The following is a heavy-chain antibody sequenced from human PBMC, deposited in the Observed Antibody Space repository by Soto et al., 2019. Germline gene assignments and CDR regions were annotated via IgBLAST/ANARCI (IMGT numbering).Heavy chain of an antibody. D-gene: IGHD6-13*01. CDR1: GFTFDDYA. V-gene: IGHV3-9*01. CDR3: AKGGEYSSSWLGDY. CDR2: ISWNSGSI. J-gene: IGHJ4*02. Sequence: GGSLRLSCAASGFTFDDYAMHWVRQAPGKGLEWVSGISWNSGSIGYADSVKGRFTISRDNAKNSLYLQMNSLRAEDTALYYCAKGGEYSSSWLGDYWGQGTLVTVSS.